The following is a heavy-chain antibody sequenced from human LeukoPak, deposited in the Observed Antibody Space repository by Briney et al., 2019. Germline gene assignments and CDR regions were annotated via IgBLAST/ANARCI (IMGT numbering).Heavy chain of an antibody. D-gene: IGHD1-26*01. CDR1: GFTFSSYT. Sequence: PGGSLRLSCAASGFTFSSYTMNWVRQAPGKGLEWVSSISDSSTYIYYADSVKGRFTISRDNAKSSLYLQMNSLRAEDTAVYYCARDCSGSYQAPNWFDPWGQGTLVTVSS. V-gene: IGHV3-21*01. J-gene: IGHJ5*02. CDR3: ARDCSGSYQAPNWFDP. CDR2: ISDSSTYI.